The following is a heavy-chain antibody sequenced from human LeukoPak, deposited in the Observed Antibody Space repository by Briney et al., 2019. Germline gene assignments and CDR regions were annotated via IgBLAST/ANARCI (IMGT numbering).Heavy chain of an antibody. J-gene: IGHJ6*03. CDR2: IIATLGTT. CDR1: GDILTSYG. CDR3: ARVASISVAGTRPYYMDV. V-gene: IGHV1-69*06. D-gene: IGHD6-19*01. Sequence: SVKVSCKTSGDILTSYGISWVRQAPGQGLEWMGGIIATLGTTNYAQKFQGRVTIDADKSTSTAYMELNNLRSEDTAVYYCARVASISVAGTRPYYMDVWVQGTTV.